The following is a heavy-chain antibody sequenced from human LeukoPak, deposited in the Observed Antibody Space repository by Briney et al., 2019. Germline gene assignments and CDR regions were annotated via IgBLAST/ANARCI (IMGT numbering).Heavy chain of an antibody. CDR2: ISSSSSYI. CDR3: ARDHRDTYYYYMDV. V-gene: IGHV3-21*01. CDR1: GFTFSSYS. Sequence: GTLSLTCAASGFTFSSYSLNWVRQAQGQGQEWVSSISSSSSYISYADSVKGRFNISRDNAKNSLYLQMNRLRAEDTAVYYCARDHRDTYYYYMDVWGKGHTVIITS. J-gene: IGHJ6*03.